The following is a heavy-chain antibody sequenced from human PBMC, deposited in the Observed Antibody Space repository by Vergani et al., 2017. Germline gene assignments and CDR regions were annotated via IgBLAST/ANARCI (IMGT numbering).Heavy chain of an antibody. Sequence: QVHLVESGGGVVQPGRSLRLSCVVSGCTSSYYGMHWVRQAPGKGLEWVAVISYDGTQKYYADSVKGRFTISRENSKSTLYLQMNSLRTEDTAVYYCATKSCGTPGCQIGYFREWGQGTLVTVSS. CDR3: ATKSCGTPGCQIGYFRE. J-gene: IGHJ1*01. CDR2: ISYDGTQK. CDR1: GCTSSYYG. D-gene: IGHD1-1*01. V-gene: IGHV3-30*03.